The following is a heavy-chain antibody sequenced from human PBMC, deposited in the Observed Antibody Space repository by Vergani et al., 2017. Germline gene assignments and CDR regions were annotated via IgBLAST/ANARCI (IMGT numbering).Heavy chain of an antibody. CDR1: GGSFSGYY. V-gene: IGHV4-34*01. J-gene: IGHJ6*03. CDR3: ARGNKDTAMVKVYYYYMDV. D-gene: IGHD5-18*01. CDR2: INHSGST. Sequence: QVQLQQWGAGLLKPSETLSLTCAVYGGSFSGYYWSWIRQPPGKGLEWFGEINHSGSTNYNPSLKSRVTISVDTSKNQFSLKLSSVTAADTAVYYCARGNKDTAMVKVYYYYMDVWGKGTTVTVPS.